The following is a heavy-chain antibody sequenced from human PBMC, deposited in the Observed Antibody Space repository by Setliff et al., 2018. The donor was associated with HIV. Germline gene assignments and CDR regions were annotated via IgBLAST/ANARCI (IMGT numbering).Heavy chain of an antibody. D-gene: IGHD3-3*01. V-gene: IGHV4-34*01. CDR1: GGSFSGYY. J-gene: IGHJ3*02. Sequence: SETLSLTCAVYGGSFSGYYWSWIRQPPGKGLEWIGETNHSGSTNYNPSLKSRVTISVDTSKNQFSLKLSSVTAADTAVYYCARRSDFWSEGAAFDIWGQGTMVTVSS. CDR2: TNHSGST. CDR3: ARRSDFWSEGAAFDI.